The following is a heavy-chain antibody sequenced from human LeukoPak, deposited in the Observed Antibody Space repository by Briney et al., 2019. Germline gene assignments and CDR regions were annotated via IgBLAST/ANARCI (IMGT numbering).Heavy chain of an antibody. J-gene: IGHJ4*02. V-gene: IGHV1-8*02. CDR1: GGTFISYA. CDR2: MNPNRGNT. CDR3: ARAVRIAVAGMVYYFDY. Sequence: GASVKVSCKASGGTFISYAISWVRQAPGQGLEWMGWMNPNRGNTGYAQKFQGRVTMTRNTSISTAYMELSSLRSEDTAVYYCARAVRIAVAGMVYYFDYWGQGTLVTVSS. D-gene: IGHD6-19*01.